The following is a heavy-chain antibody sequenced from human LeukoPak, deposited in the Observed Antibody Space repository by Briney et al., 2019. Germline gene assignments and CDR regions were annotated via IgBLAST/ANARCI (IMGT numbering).Heavy chain of an antibody. Sequence: ASVKVSCKASGYTFTSYGISWVRQAPGQGLEWMGWISAYNGNTNYAQKLQGRVTMTTDTSTSTAYMELRSLRSDDTAVYYCARAAHGARAHLAFDIWGQGTMVTVSS. J-gene: IGHJ3*02. CDR2: ISAYNGNT. CDR3: ARAAHGARAHLAFDI. V-gene: IGHV1-18*01. CDR1: GYTFTSYG. D-gene: IGHD3-10*01.